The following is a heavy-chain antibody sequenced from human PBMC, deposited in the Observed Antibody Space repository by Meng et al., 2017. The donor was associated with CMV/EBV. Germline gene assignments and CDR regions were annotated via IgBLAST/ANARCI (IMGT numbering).Heavy chain of an antibody. CDR1: GGSISSYY. V-gene: IGHV4-59*01. CDR3: ARVGVGESFDY. J-gene: IGHJ4*02. D-gene: IGHD3-10*01. Sequence: SETLSLTCTVSGGSISSYYWSWIRQPPGKELEWIGYIYYSGSTNYNPSLKSRVTISVDTSKNQFSLKLSSVTAADTAVYYCARVGVGESFDYWGQGTLVTVSS. CDR2: IYYSGST.